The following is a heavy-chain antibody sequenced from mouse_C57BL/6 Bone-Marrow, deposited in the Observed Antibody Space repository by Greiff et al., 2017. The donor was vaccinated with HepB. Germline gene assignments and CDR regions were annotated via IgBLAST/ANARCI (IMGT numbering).Heavy chain of an antibody. Sequence: QVQLQQSGAELVRPGTSVKVSCKASGYAFTNYLIEWVKQRPGQGLEWIGVINPGSGGTNYNEKFKGKATLTADKSSSTAYMQLSSLTSEDSAVYFCARFITTVNAMDYWGQGTSVTVSS. V-gene: IGHV1-54*01. D-gene: IGHD1-1*01. J-gene: IGHJ4*01. CDR3: ARFITTVNAMDY. CDR2: INPGSGGT. CDR1: GYAFTNYL.